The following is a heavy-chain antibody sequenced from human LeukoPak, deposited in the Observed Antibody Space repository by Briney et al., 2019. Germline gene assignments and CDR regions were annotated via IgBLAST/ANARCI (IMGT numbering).Heavy chain of an antibody. Sequence: PSETLSLTCADYGGSFRGYYWSWIRQPPGKGLEWIGEINHSGSTNYNPSLKSRVTISVDTSKNQFSLKLSSVTAADTAVYYCARGQRPAARQVAYNWFDPWGQGTLVTVSS. CDR1: GGSFRGYY. J-gene: IGHJ5*02. CDR3: ARGQRPAARQVAYNWFDP. V-gene: IGHV4-34*01. D-gene: IGHD6-6*01. CDR2: INHSGST.